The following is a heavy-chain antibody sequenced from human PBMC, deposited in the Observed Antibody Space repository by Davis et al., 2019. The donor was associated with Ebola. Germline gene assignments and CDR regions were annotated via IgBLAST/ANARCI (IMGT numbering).Heavy chain of an antibody. V-gene: IGHV4-34*01. J-gene: IGHJ4*02. CDR3: ARPRDSSSWGPGY. CDR2: INHSGST. D-gene: IGHD6-13*01. CDR1: GGSFSGYY. Sequence: PSETLSLTCAVYGGSFSGYYWSWIRQPPGKGLEWIGEINHSGSTNYNPSLKSRVTISVDTSKNQFSLKLSSVTAADTAVYYCARPRDSSSWGPGYWGQGTLVTVSS.